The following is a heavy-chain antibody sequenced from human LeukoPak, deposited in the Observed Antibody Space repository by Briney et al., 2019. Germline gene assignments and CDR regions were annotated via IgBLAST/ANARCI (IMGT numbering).Heavy chain of an antibody. CDR3: ARYPAGSGRSDR. CDR1: GDSVSSGGYH. Sequence: SETLSLTCTVSGDSVSSGGYHWSWIRQPPGKGLVWIGQIVDSGSANYNPSLKSRVTISLDTSKNQFSLKVRSVTIADTAVYYCARYPAGSGRSDRWGQGTLVTVSS. CDR2: IVDSGSA. J-gene: IGHJ5*02. D-gene: IGHD3-10*01. V-gene: IGHV4-61*08.